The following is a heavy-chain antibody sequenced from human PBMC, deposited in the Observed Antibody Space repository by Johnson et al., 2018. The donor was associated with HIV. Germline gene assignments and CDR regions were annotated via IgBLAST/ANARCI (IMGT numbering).Heavy chain of an antibody. V-gene: IGHV3-20*04. CDR1: GFTFDDYG. Sequence: VQVVESGGGVVRPGGSLRLSCAAAGFTFDDYGMSWVRQAPGKGLEWVSGINWNGVRTGYLDSMKGRFTISRDNAKNSLYLQMNSLKTEDTAVYYCVRDADDAFDVWGQGTMVTVSS. CDR2: INWNGVRT. J-gene: IGHJ3*01. CDR3: VRDADDAFDV.